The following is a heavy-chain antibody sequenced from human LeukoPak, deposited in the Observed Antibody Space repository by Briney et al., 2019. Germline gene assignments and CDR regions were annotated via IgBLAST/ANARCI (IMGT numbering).Heavy chain of an antibody. V-gene: IGHV3-30*07. D-gene: IGHD6-13*01. CDR3: ARQQPGDPYGMDV. J-gene: IGHJ6*02. CDR1: GFTFSSYA. Sequence: GGSLRLSCAASGFTFSSYAMPWVRQAPGKGLKWVAVISYDGSNKYYADSVKGRFTISRDNSKNTLYLQMNSLRAEDTAVYYCARQQPGDPYGMDVWGQGTTVTVSS. CDR2: ISYDGSNK.